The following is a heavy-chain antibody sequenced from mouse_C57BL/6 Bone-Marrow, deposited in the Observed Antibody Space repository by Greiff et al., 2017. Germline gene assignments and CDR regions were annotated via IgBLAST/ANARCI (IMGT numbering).Heavy chain of an antibody. D-gene: IGHD4-1*01. CDR3: ARRTGTRAMDY. Sequence: VQLQQPGAELVRPGSSVKLSCKASGYTFTSYWMHWVKQRPGQGLEWIGNINPSNGGTNYNEKFKSKATLTVDKSSSTAYMQLSSLTSEDSAVYYCARRTGTRAMDYWGQGTSVTVSS. CDR1: GYTFTSYW. V-gene: IGHV1-53*01. CDR2: INPSNGGT. J-gene: IGHJ4*01.